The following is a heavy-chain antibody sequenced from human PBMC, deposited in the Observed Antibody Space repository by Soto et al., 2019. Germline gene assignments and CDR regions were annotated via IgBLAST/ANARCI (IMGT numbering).Heavy chain of an antibody. CDR3: ARLLVAATRAPFDY. CDR1: GYSFTSYW. V-gene: IGHV5-10-1*01. CDR2: IDPSDSYT. Sequence: GESLKISCKGSGYSFTSYWISWVRQMPGKGLEWKGRIDPSDSYTNYSPSFQGHVTIAADKSISTAYLQWSSLKASDTAMYYCARLLVAATRAPFDYWGQGTLVTVSS. D-gene: IGHD2-15*01. J-gene: IGHJ4*02.